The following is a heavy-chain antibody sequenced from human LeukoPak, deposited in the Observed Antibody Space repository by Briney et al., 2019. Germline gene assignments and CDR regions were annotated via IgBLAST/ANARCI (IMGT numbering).Heavy chain of an antibody. CDR2: IWYDGSNK. V-gene: IGHV3-33*01. J-gene: IGHJ6*02. CDR1: GFTFSSYG. Sequence: GGSLRLSCAASGFTFSSYGMHWVRQAPGKGLEWVAVIWYDGSNKYYADSVKGRFTISRDNSKNTLYLQMNSLRAEDTAVYYCARDYYGSGSSLYYGMDVWGQGTTVTVSS. CDR3: ARDYYGSGSSLYYGMDV. D-gene: IGHD3-10*01.